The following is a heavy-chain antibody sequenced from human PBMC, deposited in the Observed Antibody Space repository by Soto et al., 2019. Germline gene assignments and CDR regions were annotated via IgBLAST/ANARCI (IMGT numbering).Heavy chain of an antibody. CDR2: IKQDGSEK. J-gene: IGHJ4*02. CDR3: ARVSAIRFVLPLDY. V-gene: IGHV3-7*01. D-gene: IGHD6-6*01. CDR1: GFTFSSYW. Sequence: PGGSLRLSCAASGFTFSSYWMSWVRQAPGKGLEWVANIKQDGSEKYYVDSVKGRFTISRDNAKNSLYLQMNSLRAEDTAVYYCARVSAIRFVLPLDYWGQGTLVTVSS.